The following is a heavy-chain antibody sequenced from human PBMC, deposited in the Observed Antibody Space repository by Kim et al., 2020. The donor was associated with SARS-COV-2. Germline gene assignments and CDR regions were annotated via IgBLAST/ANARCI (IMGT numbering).Heavy chain of an antibody. CDR1: GGSFSGYY. Sequence: SETLSLTCAVYGGSFSGYYWSWIRQPPGKGLEWIGEINHSGSSNYNPSLKSRVTISVDTSKNQFSLKLSSVTAADTAVYYCARSPADYWGQGTLVTVSS. V-gene: IGHV4-34*01. CDR2: INHSGSS. CDR3: ARSPADY. J-gene: IGHJ4*02.